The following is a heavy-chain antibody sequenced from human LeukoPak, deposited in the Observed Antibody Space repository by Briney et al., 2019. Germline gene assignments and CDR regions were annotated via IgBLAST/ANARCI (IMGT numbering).Heavy chain of an antibody. CDR3: ARQGGSSSPYYYYYMDV. V-gene: IGHV4-38-2*01. CDR2: VYHSGST. CDR1: GYSISSGYY. D-gene: IGHD6-13*01. Sequence: SETLSLTCAVSGYSISSGYYWGWFRQPPGKGLEWIGCVYHSGSTYYNPSLKSRVTISVDTSKNQFSLKLSSVTAADTAVYYCARQGGSSSPYYYYYMDVWGKGTTVTVSS. J-gene: IGHJ6*03.